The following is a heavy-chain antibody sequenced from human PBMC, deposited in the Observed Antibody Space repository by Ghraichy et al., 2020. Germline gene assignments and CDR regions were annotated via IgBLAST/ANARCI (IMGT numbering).Heavy chain of an antibody. V-gene: IGHV3-21*01. J-gene: IGHJ3*02. CDR2: ISSTSNYI. CDR1: GFTFSSYK. Sequence: GGSLRLSCAASGFTFSSYKMNWVRQAPGKGLEWVSSISSTSNYIYYADSVKGRFTISRDNAKNSLYLQMNSLKAEDTAVYYCARWYDAFDIWGQGTMVTVSS. CDR3: ARWYDAFDI. D-gene: IGHD2-15*01.